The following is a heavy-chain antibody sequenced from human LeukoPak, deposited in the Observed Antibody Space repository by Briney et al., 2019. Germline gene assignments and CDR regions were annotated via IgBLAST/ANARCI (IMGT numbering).Heavy chain of an antibody. CDR2: ISGSGGST. V-gene: IGHV3-23*01. Sequence: PGGSLRLSCAASGFTFSSYAMSWVRQAPGKGLEWVSAISGSGGSTYYADSVKGRFTISRDNSKNTLYLQMNSLRAEDTAVYYCAAHQRVLLRFLEWLSYWGQGTLVTVSS. J-gene: IGHJ4*02. D-gene: IGHD3-3*01. CDR1: GFTFSSYA. CDR3: AAHQRVLLRFLEWLSY.